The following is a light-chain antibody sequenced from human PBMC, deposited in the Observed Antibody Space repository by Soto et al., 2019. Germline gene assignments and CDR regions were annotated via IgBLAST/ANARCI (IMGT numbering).Light chain of an antibody. J-gene: IGKJ1*01. CDR1: QYIGDF. V-gene: IGKV1-39*01. CDR2: GAS. Sequence: DSHRTTSPCWVCPSVGGRVTRSCQASQYIGDFLNWYQQTPGKPPKLLIFGASNLHVGVPPRFSGSGSGTEFTLTITNLEPEDFATYYCQESYFILGTFGRGTKVDIK. CDR3: QESYFILGT.